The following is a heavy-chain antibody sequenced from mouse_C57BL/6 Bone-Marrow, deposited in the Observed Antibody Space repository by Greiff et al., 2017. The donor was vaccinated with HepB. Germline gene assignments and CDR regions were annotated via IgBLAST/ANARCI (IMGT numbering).Heavy chain of an antibody. CDR2: IDPANGNT. V-gene: IGHV14-3*01. CDR3: ARDGYDGYWYFDV. J-gene: IGHJ1*03. D-gene: IGHD2-2*01. Sequence: EVMLVESVAELVRPGASVKLSCTASGFNIKNTYMHWVKQRPEQGLEWIGRIDPANGNTKYAPKFQGKATITADTSSNTAYLQLSSLTSEDTAIYYCARDGYDGYWYFDVWGTGTTVTVSS. CDR1: GFNIKNTY.